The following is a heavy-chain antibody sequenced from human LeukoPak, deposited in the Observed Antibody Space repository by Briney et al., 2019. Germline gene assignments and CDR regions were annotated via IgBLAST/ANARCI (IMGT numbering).Heavy chain of an antibody. D-gene: IGHD3-3*01. Sequence: SVKVSCKASGGTFSSYAISWVRQAPGQGLEWMGGIIPIFGTANYAQKFQGRVTITADESTSTAYMELSSLRSEDTAVYYCARDGDFTIQNWFDPWGQGTLVTVSS. J-gene: IGHJ5*02. CDR1: GGTFSSYA. CDR3: ARDGDFTIQNWFDP. V-gene: IGHV1-69*13. CDR2: IIPIFGTA.